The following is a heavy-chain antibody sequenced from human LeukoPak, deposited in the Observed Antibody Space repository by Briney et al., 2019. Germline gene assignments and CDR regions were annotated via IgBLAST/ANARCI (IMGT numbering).Heavy chain of an antibody. J-gene: IGHJ4*02. V-gene: IGHV3-48*01. CDR3: ASFYYYDSSGYYQSDY. CDR1: GFTFSSYS. D-gene: IGHD3-22*01. CDR2: ISSSSSTI. Sequence: GGSLRLSCAASGFTFSSYSMNWVRQAPGKGLEWVSCISSSSSTIYYADSVKGRFTISRDNAKNSLYLQMNSLRAEDTAVYYCASFYYYDSSGYYQSDYWGQGTLVTVSS.